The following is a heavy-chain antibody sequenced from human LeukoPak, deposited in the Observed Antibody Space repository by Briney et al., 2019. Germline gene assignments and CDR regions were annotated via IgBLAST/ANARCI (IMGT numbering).Heavy chain of an antibody. J-gene: IGHJ4*02. V-gene: IGHV1-46*01. D-gene: IGHD6-13*01. Sequence: ASVKVSCKTSGYTFTSYYMHWVRQAPGQGLEWMGIINPSGGSTSYAQKFQGRVTMTRDMSTSTVYMELSSLRYEGTAVYYCARGYSSSWYNNYYFDYWGQGILVTISS. CDR3: ARGYSSSWYNNYYFDY. CDR2: INPSGGST. CDR1: GYTFTSYY.